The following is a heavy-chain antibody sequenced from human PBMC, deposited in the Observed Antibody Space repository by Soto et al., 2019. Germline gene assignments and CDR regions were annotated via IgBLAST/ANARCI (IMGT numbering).Heavy chain of an antibody. CDR3: VKDDRILGRRYFDL. D-gene: IGHD2-15*01. Sequence: GGSLRLSCAASGFTFSSYTMTWVRQAPGKGLEWVSSISFSDGGTYYADSVMGRLTISRDNSKNTLFLQMNSLRVEDTAVYYCVKDDRILGRRYFDLWGRGTLVTRSS. CDR2: ISFSDGGT. V-gene: IGHV3-23*01. CDR1: GFTFSSYT. J-gene: IGHJ2*01.